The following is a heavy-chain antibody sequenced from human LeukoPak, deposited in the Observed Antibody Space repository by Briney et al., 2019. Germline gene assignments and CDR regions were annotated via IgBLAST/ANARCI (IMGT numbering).Heavy chain of an antibody. Sequence: GASVTVSCTASGGTFSSYAISWVRQAPGQGLEWMGGIIPIFGTANYAQKFQGRVTITADKSTSTAYMELSSLRSEDTAVYYCARGVGSGIYFDYWGQGTLVTVSS. CDR1: GGTFSSYA. V-gene: IGHV1-69*06. CDR3: ARGVGSGIYFDY. D-gene: IGHD1-26*01. J-gene: IGHJ4*02. CDR2: IIPIFGTA.